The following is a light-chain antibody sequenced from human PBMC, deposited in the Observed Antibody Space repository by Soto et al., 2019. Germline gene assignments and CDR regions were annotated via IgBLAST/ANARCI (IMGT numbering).Light chain of an antibody. J-gene: IGLJ1*01. CDR1: SSDVGSYNL. CDR2: EGS. CDR3: CSYAGSSTFLCV. V-gene: IGLV2-23*03. Sequence: QSVLTQPASVSGSPGQSITISCTGTSSDVGSYNLVSWYQQHPGKAPKLMIYEGSKRPSGVSNRFSGSKSGNTASLTISGLQAEDEADYYCCSYAGSSTFLCVFGTGTKLTVL.